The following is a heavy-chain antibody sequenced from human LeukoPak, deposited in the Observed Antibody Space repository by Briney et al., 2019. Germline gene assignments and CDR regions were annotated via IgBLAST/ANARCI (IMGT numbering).Heavy chain of an antibody. CDR2: ISSSSSYI. J-gene: IGHJ5*02. V-gene: IGHV3-21*01. CDR3: ARESIGIRDGYNSPWFDP. D-gene: IGHD5-24*01. Sequence: AGGSLRLSCAASGFTFSSYSMNWVRQAPGKGLEWVSSISSSSSYIYYADSVKGRFTISRDNAKNSLYLQMNSLRAEDTAVYYCARESIGIRDGYNSPWFDPWGQGTLVTVSS. CDR1: GFTFSSYS.